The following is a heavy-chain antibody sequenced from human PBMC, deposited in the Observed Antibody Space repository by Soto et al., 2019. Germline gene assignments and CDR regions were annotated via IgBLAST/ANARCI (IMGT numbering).Heavy chain of an antibody. Sequence: GASVKVSCKASGGAFSSYAISWARQAPEQGLEWMGGIIPIFGTANYAQKFQGRVPITTDESMSTAYMDLGGLRSSCTAVYYCGGVSGRKGYYYITGLHFNYWGKGTLVTVSS. V-gene: IGHV1-69*05. D-gene: IGHD3-9*01. CDR2: IIPIFGTA. J-gene: IGHJ4*02. CDR1: GGAFSSYA. CDR3: GGVSGRKGYYYITGLHFNY.